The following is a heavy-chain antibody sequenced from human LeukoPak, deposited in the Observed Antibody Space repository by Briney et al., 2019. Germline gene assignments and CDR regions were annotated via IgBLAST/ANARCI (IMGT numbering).Heavy chain of an antibody. CDR1: GFTFSSYG. J-gene: IGHJ5*02. D-gene: IGHD3-10*01. CDR2: FSGSGGST. Sequence: GGTLRLSCAASGFTFSSYGMSWLRQAPGKGLEWVSAFSGSGGSTYYADSVKGLFTISRDNSKNTLYLQMNSLRAEDTAVYYCAKDAYYYGSGRGPWFDPWGQGTLVTVSS. CDR3: AKDAYYYGSGRGPWFDP. V-gene: IGHV3-23*01.